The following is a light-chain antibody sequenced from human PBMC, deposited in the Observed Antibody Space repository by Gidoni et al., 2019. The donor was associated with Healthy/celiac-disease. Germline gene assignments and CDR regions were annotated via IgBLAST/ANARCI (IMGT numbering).Light chain of an antibody. CDR3: QQYGSSRT. V-gene: IGKV3-20*01. CDR2: GAS. CDR1: QSVSSSY. Sequence: EIVLTQSPGTLSLSTGERATLSCRASQSVSSSYLAWYQQKPGLTYGASSRATGIPDRFSGSGSGTDFTLTISRLEPEDFAVYYGQQYGSSRTFGQXTKVEIK. J-gene: IGKJ1*01.